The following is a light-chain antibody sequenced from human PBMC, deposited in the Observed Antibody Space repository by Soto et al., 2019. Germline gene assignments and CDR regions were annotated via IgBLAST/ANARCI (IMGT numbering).Light chain of an antibody. CDR3: QQRGALPPIT. Sequence: EIGLKQSPATLSLSPGQRATLSCRASQSVKTFLVWYQHRPGQAPRVLIYDASHRASGIPARFSGSGSGTDLTLTISSLEPEDFAVYYCQQRGALPPITSCQGTRQEIK. J-gene: IGKJ5*01. CDR1: QSVKTF. CDR2: DAS. V-gene: IGKV3-11*01.